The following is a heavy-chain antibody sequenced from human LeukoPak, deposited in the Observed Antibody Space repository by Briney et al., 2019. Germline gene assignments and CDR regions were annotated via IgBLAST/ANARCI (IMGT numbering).Heavy chain of an antibody. D-gene: IGHD3-10*01. V-gene: IGHV3-30*18. Sequence: GGSLRLSCAASGFTFSSYGMHGVRQAPGKGLEWVAVISYDGSNKYYADSVKGRFTISRDNSKNTLYLQMNSLRAEDTAVYYCAKDRIRMVRGVIHYYYYGMDVWGKGTTVTVSS. CDR2: ISYDGSNK. J-gene: IGHJ6*04. CDR3: AKDRIRMVRGVIHYYYYGMDV. CDR1: GFTFSSYG.